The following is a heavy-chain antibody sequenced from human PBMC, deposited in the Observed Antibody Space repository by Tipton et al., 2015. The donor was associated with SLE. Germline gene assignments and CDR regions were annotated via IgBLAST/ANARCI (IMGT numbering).Heavy chain of an antibody. J-gene: IGHJ3*02. CDR2: IYYSGST. CDR3: AKIVGATTGAFDI. CDR1: GGSISSNSYY. Sequence: TLSLTCIVSGGSISSNSYYWGWIRQPPGKGLEWIGSIYYSGSTYYNPSLKSRVTISVDTSKNQFSLKLSSVTAADTAVYYCAKIVGATTGAFDIWGQGTMVTVSS. D-gene: IGHD1-26*01. V-gene: IGHV4-39*07.